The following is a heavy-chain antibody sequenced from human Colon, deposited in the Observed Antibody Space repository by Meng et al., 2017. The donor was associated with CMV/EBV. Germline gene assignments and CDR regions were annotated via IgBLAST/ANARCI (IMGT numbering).Heavy chain of an antibody. Sequence: YNVTNSTMNWVRQAPGQGLEWKGWINTNTGNPTYAQGFTGRHVVSLDTSVSTAYLEISSLKAEDTAVYYCASEVTMVRGLTVMSYFDSWGQGTLVTVSS. CDR3: ASEVTMVRGLTVMSYFDS. J-gene: IGHJ4*02. CDR1: YNVTNST. CDR2: INTNTGNP. D-gene: IGHD3-10*01. V-gene: IGHV7-4-1*02.